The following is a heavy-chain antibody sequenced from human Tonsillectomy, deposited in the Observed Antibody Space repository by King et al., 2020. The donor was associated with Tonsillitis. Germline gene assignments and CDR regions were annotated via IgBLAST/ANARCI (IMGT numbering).Heavy chain of an antibody. CDR1: GASFSDYY. CDR2: IKHSGST. D-gene: IGHD3-10*01. CDR3: SRVVWGSVRPEYWYFDL. J-gene: IGHJ2*01. V-gene: IGHV4-34*01. Sequence: VQLQQWGAGLLKPSETLSLTCAVYGASFSDYYWNWIRQPPGKGLEWIGEIKHSGSTNYNPSLRSRVTITVNTPKNQFSLKLSSVTAADTAVYYCSRVVWGSVRPEYWYFDLWGRGTLVTVSS.